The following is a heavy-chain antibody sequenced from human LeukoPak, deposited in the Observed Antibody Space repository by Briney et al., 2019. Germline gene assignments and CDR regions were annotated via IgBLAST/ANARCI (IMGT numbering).Heavy chain of an antibody. CDR1: GGSISGYY. J-gene: IGHJ4*02. D-gene: IGHD3-10*01. CDR3: GRAYPSGSYYIFDY. V-gene: IGHV4-59*01. CDR2: IYSSGST. Sequence: SETLSLTCTVSGGSISGYYWSWIRQPPGKGLEWIGYIYSSGSTNYNPSLKSRGTISLDTSKKQFSLKVISVTAADTAVYYCGRAYPSGSYYIFDYWGQGTLVTVSS.